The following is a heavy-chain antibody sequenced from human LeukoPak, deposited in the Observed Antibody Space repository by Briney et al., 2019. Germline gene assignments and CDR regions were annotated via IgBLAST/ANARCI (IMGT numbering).Heavy chain of an antibody. CDR3: ARDSPYSGSPRDFDY. D-gene: IGHD1-26*01. J-gene: IGHJ4*02. CDR2: ISAYNGNT. Sequence: ASVKVSCKASGYTFTSYGISWVRQAPGQGLEWMGWISAYNGNTNYAQKLQGRVTMTTDTSTSTAYMELRSLRSDDTAAYYCARDSPYSGSPRDFDYWGQGTLVTVSS. V-gene: IGHV1-18*01. CDR1: GYTFTSYG.